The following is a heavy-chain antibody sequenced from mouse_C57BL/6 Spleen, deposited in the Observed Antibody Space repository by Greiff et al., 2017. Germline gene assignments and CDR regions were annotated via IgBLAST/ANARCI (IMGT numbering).Heavy chain of an antibody. Sequence: QVQLQQSGAELVKPGASVKLSCKASGYTFTSYWMHWVKQRPGRGLEWIGRIDPNSGGTKYNEKFKSKATLTVDKPSSTAYMQLSSLTSEDSAVYYCSRGLWSPDSIYYYAMDYWGQGTSVTVSS. CDR1: GYTFTSYW. J-gene: IGHJ4*01. CDR3: SRGLWSPDSIYYYAMDY. D-gene: IGHD1-1*02. CDR2: IDPNSGGT. V-gene: IGHV1-72*01.